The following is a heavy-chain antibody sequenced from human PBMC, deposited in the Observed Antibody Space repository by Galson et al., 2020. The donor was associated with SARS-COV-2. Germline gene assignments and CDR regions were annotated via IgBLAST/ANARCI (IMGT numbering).Heavy chain of an antibody. CDR3: AREYDPDGNDYYYPDF. J-gene: IGHJ4*02. D-gene: IGHD3-22*01. CDR2: IKTYNGDT. CDR1: GYIFDDFG. V-gene: IGHV1-18*04. Sequence: ASVKVSCTASGYIFDDFGISWVRQAPGQGLEWMGWIKTYNGDTNYAQKLQGRVTMTTDAPTSTVYMELRSLNFDDTAVYFCAREYDPDGNDYYYPDFWGQGTLVTVSS.